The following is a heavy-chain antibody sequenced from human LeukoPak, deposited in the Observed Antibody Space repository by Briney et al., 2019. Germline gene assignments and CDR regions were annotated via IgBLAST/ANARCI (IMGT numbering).Heavy chain of an antibody. CDR1: GYTLKELS. J-gene: IGHJ4*02. Sequence: ASVKVSCKASGYTLKELSIHWVRQAPGKGLEWMGGFDPEDGETIYAQKFRGRLTMTEDTSTDTAYMELSSLRSDDTAVYYCTTDLDYWGQGSLVTVSS. CDR2: FDPEDGET. CDR3: TTDLDY. V-gene: IGHV1-24*01.